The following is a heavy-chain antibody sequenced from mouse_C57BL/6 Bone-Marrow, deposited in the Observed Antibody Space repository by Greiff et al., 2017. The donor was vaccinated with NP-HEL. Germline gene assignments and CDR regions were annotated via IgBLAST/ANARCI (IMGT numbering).Heavy chain of an antibody. V-gene: IGHV1-85*01. Sequence: QVQLQQSGPGLVKPGASVKLSCKASGYTFTSYDINWVKQRPGQGLEWIGWIYPRDGSTKYNEKFKGKATLTVDTSSSTAYMELHSLTSEDSAVYFCAHYYGSSYGSYWGQGTLVTVSA. D-gene: IGHD1-1*01. J-gene: IGHJ3*01. CDR3: AHYYGSSYGSY. CDR1: GYTFTSYD. CDR2: IYPRDGST.